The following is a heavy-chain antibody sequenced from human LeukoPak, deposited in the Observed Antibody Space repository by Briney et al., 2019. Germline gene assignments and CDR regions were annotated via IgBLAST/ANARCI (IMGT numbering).Heavy chain of an antibody. D-gene: IGHD3-10*01. CDR1: GFTFSNYW. V-gene: IGHV3-7*01. Sequence: PGGSLRLSCAASGFTFSNYWMGWVRQPPGKGLQWVANIKEDRTGKYYVDSVKGRFTISRDNAKNSVYLQMNSLRVEDTAVYYCARRPFGADYWGQGTLVTVSS. CDR3: ARRPFGADY. J-gene: IGHJ4*02. CDR2: IKEDRTGK.